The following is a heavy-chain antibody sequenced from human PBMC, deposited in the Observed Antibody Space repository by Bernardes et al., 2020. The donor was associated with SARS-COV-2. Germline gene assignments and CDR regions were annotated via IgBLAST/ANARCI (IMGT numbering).Heavy chain of an antibody. CDR1: RYSLTRYW. CDR2: IYPGDSDT. CDR3: ARRVSSGWYDLDAFDI. D-gene: IGHD6-19*01. V-gene: IGHV5-51*01. J-gene: IGHJ3*02. Sequence: GASPKTSRKGSRYSLTRYWIGWVRPMPGKGLEWLGIIYPGDSDTRYSPSFQGQVTISADKSISTAYLQWSSLKASDTAMYYCARRVSSGWYDLDAFDIWGQGTMVTVSS.